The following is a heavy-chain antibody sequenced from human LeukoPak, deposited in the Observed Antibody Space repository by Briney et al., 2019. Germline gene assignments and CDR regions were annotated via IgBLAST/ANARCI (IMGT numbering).Heavy chain of an antibody. D-gene: IGHD3-22*01. CDR1: GYTFTHYY. V-gene: IGHV1-69-2*01. J-gene: IGHJ4*02. CDR2: VDPEDGET. CDR3: ATFDYESSGYPPD. Sequence: GATVKISCKGSGYTFTHYYMHWVQQAPGKGLEWMGLVDPEDGETIYAEKFQGRVTITADTSTDTAYMELSSLRSEDTAVYYCATFDYESSGYPPDWGQGTLVTVSS.